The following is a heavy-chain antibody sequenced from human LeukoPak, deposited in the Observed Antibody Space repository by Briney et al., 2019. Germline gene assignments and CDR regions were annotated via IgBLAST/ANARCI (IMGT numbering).Heavy chain of an antibody. V-gene: IGHV3-48*03. CDR3: AKGQTEWFGESIIDY. CDR2: ISSSGSTI. J-gene: IGHJ4*02. CDR1: GFTFSSYE. D-gene: IGHD3-10*01. Sequence: PGGSLRLSCAASGFTFSSYEMNWVRQAPGKGLEWVSYISSSGSTIYYADSVKGRFTISRDNAKKSLYLQMNSLRAEDTALYYCAKGQTEWFGESIIDYWGQGTLVTVSS.